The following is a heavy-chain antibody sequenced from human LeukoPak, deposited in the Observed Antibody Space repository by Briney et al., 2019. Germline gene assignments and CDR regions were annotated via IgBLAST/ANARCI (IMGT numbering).Heavy chain of an antibody. D-gene: IGHD3-16*01. CDR3: ARDSEGWASAYYHYYMDV. Sequence: SETLSLTCTVSGGSISSDYWSWIRQPAGKGLDWIGRINSRGSTKYNPSLKSRVTMSVDTSKNQFSLRLTSVTAADTAVYYCARDSEGWASAYYHYYMDVWGKGTTVTVSS. CDR2: INSRGST. CDR1: GGSISSDY. J-gene: IGHJ6*03. V-gene: IGHV4-4*07.